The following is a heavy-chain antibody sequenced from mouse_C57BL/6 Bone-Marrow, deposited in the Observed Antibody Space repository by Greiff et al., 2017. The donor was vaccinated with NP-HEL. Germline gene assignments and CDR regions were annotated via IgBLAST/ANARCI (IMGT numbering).Heavy chain of an antibody. CDR3: ARIPLITTVVAPGYGDY. CDR1: GYSFTGYY. CDR2: IYPYNGVS. J-gene: IGHJ4*01. V-gene: IGHV1-31*01. D-gene: IGHD1-1*01. Sequence: EVKLMESGPELVKPGASVKISCKASGYSFTGYYMHWVKQSHGNILDWIGYIYPYNGVSSYNQKFKGKATLTVDKSSSTAYMELRSLTSEDSAVYYCARIPLITTVVAPGYGDYWGQGTSVTVSS.